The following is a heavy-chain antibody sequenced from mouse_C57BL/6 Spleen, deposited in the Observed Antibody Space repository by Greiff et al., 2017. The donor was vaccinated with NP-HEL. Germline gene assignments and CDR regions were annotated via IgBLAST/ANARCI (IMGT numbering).Heavy chain of an antibody. V-gene: IGHV5-4*03. CDR3: ARHYDGVRAWFAY. Sequence: EVMLVESGGGLVKPGGSLKLSCAASGFTFSSYAMSWVRQTPGKRLEWVATISDGGSYIYYPDNVKGRFTISRDNAKNNLYLQMSHLKSEDTAMYYGARHYDGVRAWFAYWGQGTLVTVSA. D-gene: IGHD1-1*01. J-gene: IGHJ3*01. CDR2: ISDGGSYI. CDR1: GFTFSSYA.